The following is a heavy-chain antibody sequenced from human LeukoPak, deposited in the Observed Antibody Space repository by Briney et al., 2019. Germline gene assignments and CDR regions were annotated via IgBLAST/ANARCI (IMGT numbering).Heavy chain of an antibody. V-gene: IGHV1-2*02. D-gene: IGHD1-1*01. CDR1: GYTFTGYY. CDR3: ARARGDWNDELDAFDI. J-gene: IGHJ3*02. CDR2: INPNSGGT. Sequence: ASVKVSCKASGYTFTGYYMHWVRQAPGQGLEWMGWINPNSGGTNYAQKFQGRVTMTRDTSISTAYMELSRLRSDDTAVYYCARARGDWNDELDAFDIWGQGTMVTVSS.